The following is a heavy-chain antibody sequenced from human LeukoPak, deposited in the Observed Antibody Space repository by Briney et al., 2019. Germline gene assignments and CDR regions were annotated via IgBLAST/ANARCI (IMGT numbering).Heavy chain of an antibody. V-gene: IGHV3-7*01. Sequence: GGSLRLSCAASGFTFSTYWMTWVRQAPGKGLEWVVNINQDGSDKYYVDSVRGRFTASRDNTKNSLYLQMNSLRAEDTAVYYCAKLTHIVATAYWGQGTLVTVSS. CDR3: AKLTHIVATAY. CDR1: GFTFSTYW. D-gene: IGHD5-12*01. CDR2: INQDGSDK. J-gene: IGHJ4*02.